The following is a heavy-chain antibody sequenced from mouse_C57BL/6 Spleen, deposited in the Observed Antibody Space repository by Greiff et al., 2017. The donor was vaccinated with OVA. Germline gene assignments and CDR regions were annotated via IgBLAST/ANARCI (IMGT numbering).Heavy chain of an antibody. CDR1: GFTFTDYY. J-gene: IGHJ4*01. V-gene: IGHV7-3*01. CDR2: IRNKANGYTT. CDR3: ARDRVAPYYAMDY. D-gene: IGHD1-1*01. Sequence: EVQGVESGGGLVQPGGSLSLSCAASGFTFTDYYMSWVRQPPGKALEWLGFIRNKANGYTTEYSASVKGRLTISGDNSQSILYLQKNARRAEDSATFYCARDRVAPYYAMDYWGQGTSVTVSS.